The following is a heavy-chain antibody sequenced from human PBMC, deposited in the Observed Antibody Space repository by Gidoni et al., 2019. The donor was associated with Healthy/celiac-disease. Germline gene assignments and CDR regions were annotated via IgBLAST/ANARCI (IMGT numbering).Heavy chain of an antibody. CDR1: GFTFSSYG. CDR3: ARDKKREGLLWFGGPIDY. D-gene: IGHD3-10*01. V-gene: IGHV3-30*03. CDR2: ISYDGSNK. Sequence: QVQLVESGGGVVQPGRSLRLSCAASGFTFSSYGMHWVRQAPGKGLAWVAVISYDGSNKYYADSVKGRFTISRDNSKNTLYLQMNSLRAEDTAVYYCARDKKREGLLWFGGPIDYWGQGTLVTVSS. J-gene: IGHJ4*02.